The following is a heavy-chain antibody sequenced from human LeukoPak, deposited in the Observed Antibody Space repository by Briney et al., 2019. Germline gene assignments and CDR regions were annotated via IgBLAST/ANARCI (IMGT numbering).Heavy chain of an antibody. J-gene: IGHJ4*02. CDR2: FSGSGDST. V-gene: IGHV3-23*01. D-gene: IGHD2-2*02. Sequence: GGSLRLSCAASGFTFTSYAMSWVRQAPGKGLEWGSGFSGSGDSTHYADSVKGRFTISRDNSENTLYLKMNSLRAEDTAVYYCAKGCSSASCYNQFFDSWGQGTLVTVSS. CDR3: AKGCSSASCYNQFFDS. CDR1: GFTFTSYA.